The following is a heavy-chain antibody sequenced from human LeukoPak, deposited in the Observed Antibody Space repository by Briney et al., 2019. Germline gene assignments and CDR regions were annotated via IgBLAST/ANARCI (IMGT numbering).Heavy chain of an antibody. V-gene: IGHV3-53*01. CDR2: IYSNDNT. J-gene: IGHJ1*01. CDR1: GISVSSNY. D-gene: IGHD1-26*01. Sequence: GGSLRLSCAASGISVSSNYMSWVRQAPGKGLEWVSVIYSNDNTYYADSVKGRFSISRDNSKNTLYLQMNSLKAEDTAVYYCARDLVGEYFHYWGQGTLVTVSS. CDR3: ARDLVGEYFHY.